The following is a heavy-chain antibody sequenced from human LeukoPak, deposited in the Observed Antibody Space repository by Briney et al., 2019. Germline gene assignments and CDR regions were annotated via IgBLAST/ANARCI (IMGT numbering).Heavy chain of an antibody. Sequence: SVKVSCKASGGTFSSYAISWVRQAPVQGLEWMGRIIPIFGTANYAQKFQGRVTITTDESTSTAYMELSSLRSEDTAVHYCARDGIAVAGNHYWSQGTLVSVSS. D-gene: IGHD6-19*01. CDR3: ARDGIAVAGNHY. CDR1: GGTFSSYA. CDR2: IIPIFGTA. V-gene: IGHV1-69*05. J-gene: IGHJ4*02.